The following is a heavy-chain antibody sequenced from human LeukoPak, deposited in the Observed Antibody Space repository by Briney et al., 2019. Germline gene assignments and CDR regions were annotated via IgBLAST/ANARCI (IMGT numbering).Heavy chain of an antibody. CDR2: IRNDESNE. Sequence: GGSLRLSCAASGFTFRDYGMHWTRQAPAKGLDWVAFIRNDESNEYYPDSVKGRFTISRDNSRNTLYLQMNSLRDEDTAVYYCAKGGSASHNWFDPWGQGTLVTVSS. CDR1: GFTFRDYG. D-gene: IGHD2-15*01. J-gene: IGHJ5*02. V-gene: IGHV3-30*02. CDR3: AKGGSASHNWFDP.